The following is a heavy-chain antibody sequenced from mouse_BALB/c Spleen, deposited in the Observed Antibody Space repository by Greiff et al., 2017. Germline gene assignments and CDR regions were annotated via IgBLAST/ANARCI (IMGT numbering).Heavy chain of an antibody. CDR3: NGLGA. V-gene: IGHV14-4*02. CDR1: GFNIKDYY. CDR2: IDPENGDT. Sequence: VHVKQSGAELVRSGASVKLSCTASGFNIKDYYMHWVKQRPEQGLEWIGWIDPENGDTEYAPKFQGKATMTADTSSNTAYLQLSSLTSEDTAVYYCNGLGAWGQGTLVTVSA. J-gene: IGHJ3*01. D-gene: IGHD3-3*01.